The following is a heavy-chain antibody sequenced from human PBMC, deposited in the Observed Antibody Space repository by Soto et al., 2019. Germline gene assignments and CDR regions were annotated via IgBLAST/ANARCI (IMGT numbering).Heavy chain of an antibody. CDR1: GFTFSSYA. Sequence: HPVGSLRLSCAASGFTFSSYAMHWVRQAPGKGLEWVAVISYDGSNKYYADSVKGRFTISRDNSKNTLYLQMNSLRAEDTAVYYCARDQCSGGSCYPPGPDYWGQGTLVTVSS. CDR3: ARDQCSGGSCYPPGPDY. V-gene: IGHV3-30-3*01. J-gene: IGHJ4*02. D-gene: IGHD2-15*01. CDR2: ISYDGSNK.